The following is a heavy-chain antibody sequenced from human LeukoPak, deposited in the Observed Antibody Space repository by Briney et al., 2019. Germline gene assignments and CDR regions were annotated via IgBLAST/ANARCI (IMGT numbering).Heavy chain of an antibody. CDR2: IYHSGST. CDR3: ARWGVTAIFAIDP. D-gene: IGHD2-21*02. CDR1: GGSISSGGYS. V-gene: IGHV4-30-2*01. J-gene: IGHJ5*02. Sequence: SLTLSLTCAVSGGSISSGGYSWSWIRQPPGKGLEWIGYIYHSGSTYYNPSLKSRVTISVDRSKNQFSLKLSSVTAADTAVYYCARWGVTAIFAIDPWGQGTLVTVSS.